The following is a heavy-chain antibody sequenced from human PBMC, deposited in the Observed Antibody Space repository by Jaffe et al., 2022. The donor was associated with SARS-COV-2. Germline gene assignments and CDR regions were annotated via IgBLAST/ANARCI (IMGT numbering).Heavy chain of an antibody. CDR1: GFTFSNYG. J-gene: IGHJ5*02. D-gene: IGHD3-22*01. CDR2: IGSRGAST. CDR3: AKEWSYHYDSNGFYTS. V-gene: IGHV3-23*04. Sequence: EVQLVESGGGLVQPGGSLRLSCAASGFTFSNYGMSWVRQAPGKGLEWVSAIGSRGASTYYADSVKGRFTISRDDSKSTLHLQMNSLRAEDTAVYHCAKEWSYHYDSNGFYTSWGQGTLVTVSS.